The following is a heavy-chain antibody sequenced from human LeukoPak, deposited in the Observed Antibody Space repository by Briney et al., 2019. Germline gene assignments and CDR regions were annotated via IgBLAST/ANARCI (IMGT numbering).Heavy chain of an antibody. CDR1: GGSISNYY. CDR3: ARVGGTNYYYYGMDV. D-gene: IGHD1-26*01. CDR2: IYYSGST. Sequence: SETLSLTCTVSGGSISNYYWSWIRQPPGKGLEWIGYIYYSGSTNYNPSLKSRVTISVDTSKNQFSLKLSSVSAADTAVYYCARVGGTNYYYYGMDVWGQGTTVTVSS. J-gene: IGHJ6*02. V-gene: IGHV4-59*01.